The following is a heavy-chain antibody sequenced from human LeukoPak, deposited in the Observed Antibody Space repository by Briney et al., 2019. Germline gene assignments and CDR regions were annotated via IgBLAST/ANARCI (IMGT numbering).Heavy chain of an antibody. CDR3: ARDPGISAAGTVGYFDY. CDR2: IKEDGSVR. V-gene: IGHV3-7*01. J-gene: IGHJ4*02. CDR1: GFTFNTYW. Sequence: GGSLRRSCAVSGFTFNTYWMSWVRQAPGKGLEWVANIKEDGSVRYNVDSVKGRFTISRDNAENSVYLQMNSLRAEDTAVYYCARDPGISAAGTVGYFDYWGQGTLVTVSS. D-gene: IGHD6-13*01.